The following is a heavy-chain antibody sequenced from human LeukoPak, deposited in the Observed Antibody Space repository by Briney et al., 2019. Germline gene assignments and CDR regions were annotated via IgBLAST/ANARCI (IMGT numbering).Heavy chain of an antibody. J-gene: IGHJ4*02. CDR1: GYTFTSYG. CDR2: ISAYNGNT. V-gene: IGHV1-18*01. Sequence: ASVKVSCKASGYTFTSYGISWVRQAPGQGLEWMGWISAYNGNTNYAQKFQGRVTMTRDTSISTAYMELSRLRSDDTAVYYCARDGYCSSTSCPTLGYWGQGTLVTVSS. D-gene: IGHD2-2*01. CDR3: ARDGYCSSTSCPTLGY.